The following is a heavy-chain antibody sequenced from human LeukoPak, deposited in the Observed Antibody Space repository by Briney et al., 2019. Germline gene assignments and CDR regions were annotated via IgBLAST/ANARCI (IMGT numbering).Heavy chain of an antibody. V-gene: IGHV4-31*03. D-gene: IGHD2-15*01. CDR1: GGSISSGGYY. J-gene: IGHJ4*02. Sequence: SETLSLTCTVSGGSISSGGYYWSWIRQPPGKGLEWIGYIYYSGSTYHNPSLKSRVTISVDTSKNQFSLKLSSVTAADTAVYYCARTVVVVAATPLDYFDYWGQGTLVTVSS. CDR3: ARTVVVVAATPLDYFDY. CDR2: IYYSGST.